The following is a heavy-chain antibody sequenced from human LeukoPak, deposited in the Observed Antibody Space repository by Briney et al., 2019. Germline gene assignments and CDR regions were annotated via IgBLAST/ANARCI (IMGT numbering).Heavy chain of an antibody. CDR1: GFTFSTYA. D-gene: IGHD3-16*01. CDR2: ISADGRTT. J-gene: IGHJ5*02. CDR3: ARGGVTTRRFDP. V-gene: IGHV3-23*01. Sequence: GGSLRLSCAASGFTFSTYAMSWVRQAPGKGLEWVSAISADGRTTLYADSVKGRFTISRDDSKDTLYLQMNSLRAEDTAIYYCARGGVTTRRFDPWGQGTLVTVSS.